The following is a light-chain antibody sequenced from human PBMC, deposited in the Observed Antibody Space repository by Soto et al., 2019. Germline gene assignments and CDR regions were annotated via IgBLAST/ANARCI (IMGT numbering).Light chain of an antibody. CDR1: SSNVGGNP. J-gene: IGLJ1*01. Sequence: QSVLTQPPSASGTPGQRVTISCSGSSSNVGGNPVNWYQHVPTTAPKLLIYTNTQRPSGVPDRFSGSKSGTSASLAISGLQSEDEADYYCASWGDSLNGPVFGTGTKVTVL. V-gene: IGLV1-44*01. CDR3: ASWGDSLNGPV. CDR2: TNT.